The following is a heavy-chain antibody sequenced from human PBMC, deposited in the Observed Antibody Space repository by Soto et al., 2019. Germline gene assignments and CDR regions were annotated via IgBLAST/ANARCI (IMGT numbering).Heavy chain of an antibody. CDR3: ARGSPRIAVVGMPYYYYGMDV. J-gene: IGHJ6*02. V-gene: IGHV1-69*13. CDR2: IIPIFGTA. Sequence: SVKVSCKASGDTFSSYAISWVRQAPGQGLEWMGGIIPIFGTANYAQKFLGRVTITADESTSTAYMELSSLRSDDTAVYYCARGSPRIAVVGMPYYYYGMDVWGQETTVTVSS. CDR1: GDTFSSYA. D-gene: IGHD6-13*01.